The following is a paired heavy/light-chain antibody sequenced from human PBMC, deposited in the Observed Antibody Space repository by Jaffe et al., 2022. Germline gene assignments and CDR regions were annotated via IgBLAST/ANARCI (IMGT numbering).Heavy chain of an antibody. J-gene: IGHJ5*02. CDR2: IFHTGTT. V-gene: IGHV4-39*01. CDR1: AGSISSSSYY. Sequence: QLQLQESGPGLVKPSETLSLTCTVSAGSISSSSYYWGWIRQPPGKGLEWIGSIFHTGTTYYKPSLKSRVTISLDTSKNQFSLKLTSVTAADTAVYYCARQVPTPSWFDPWGQGTLVTVSS. CDR3: ARQVPTPSWFDP.
Light chain of an antibody. CDR3: CSYAGDTTWV. CDR1: SSDVGSYNL. CDR2: EVN. J-gene: IGLJ3*02. V-gene: IGLV2-23*02. Sequence: QSALTQPASVSGSPGQSITISCTGTSSDVGSYNLVSWYQQHPGKAPKFMIHEVNKRPSGVSNRFSGSKSGNTASLTISGLQAEDEADYYCCSYAGDTTWVFGGGTKLTVL.